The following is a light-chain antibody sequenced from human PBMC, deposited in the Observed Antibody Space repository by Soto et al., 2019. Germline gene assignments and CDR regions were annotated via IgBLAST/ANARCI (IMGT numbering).Light chain of an antibody. Sequence: DIQMTQSPSTLSASVGDRVTITCRASQSISSWLAWYQQRPGKAPKVLIYKASNFESGVPSRFSGSGSGTEFTLPISSLQPDDFATYYCHQYNSYPCTFGQGTKVEIK. CDR2: KAS. CDR3: HQYNSYPCT. CDR1: QSISSW. V-gene: IGKV1-5*03. J-gene: IGKJ2*02.